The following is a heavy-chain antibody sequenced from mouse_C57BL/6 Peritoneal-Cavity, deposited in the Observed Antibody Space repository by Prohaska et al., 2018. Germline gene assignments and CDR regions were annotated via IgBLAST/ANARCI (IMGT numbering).Heavy chain of an antibody. CDR1: GYTFPSYW. CDR2: IHPISVST. V-gene: IGHV1-64*01. J-gene: IGHJ3*01. Sequence: QVQLQQPGAELVKPGASVTLSCKASGYTFPSYWMHWVKPRPGQGLEWIGMIHPISVSTNYNEKFKSKSTLTVDKSASTAYMQLSSLTSEDSAVYYCARRDYGSSPAWFAYWGQGTLVTVSA. D-gene: IGHD1-1*01. CDR3: ARRDYGSSPAWFAY.